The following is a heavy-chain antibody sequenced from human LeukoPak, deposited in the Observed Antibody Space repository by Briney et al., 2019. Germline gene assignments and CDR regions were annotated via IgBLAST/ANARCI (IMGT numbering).Heavy chain of an antibody. J-gene: IGHJ6*03. Sequence: SETLSLTCTVSGGSISTYFWSWIRQPPGKGLEWIGYIYYTGSTNYNPSLKSRVTISVDTSKNQFSLKLSSVTAADTAVYYCARDGRTDTAMVTSPSSYYYYMDVWGKGTTVTVSS. D-gene: IGHD5-18*01. CDR2: IYYTGST. CDR1: GGSISTYF. V-gene: IGHV4-59*12. CDR3: ARDGRTDTAMVTSPSSYYYYMDV.